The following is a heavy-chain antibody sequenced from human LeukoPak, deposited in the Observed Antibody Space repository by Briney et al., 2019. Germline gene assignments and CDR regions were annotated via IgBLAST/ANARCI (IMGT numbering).Heavy chain of an antibody. CDR3: ARTSHYVDIAATIPYGIYYFDY. CDR2: INHSGST. CDR1: GGSFSGYS. V-gene: IGHV4-34*01. Sequence: SETLSLTCAVYGGSFSGYSWSWIRQPPGKGLEWIGEINHSGSTYYNPSLKSRVTISVDTSKNQFSLKLSSVTAADTAVYYCARTSHYVDIAATIPYGIYYFDYWGQGTLVTVSS. D-gene: IGHD5-12*01. J-gene: IGHJ4*02.